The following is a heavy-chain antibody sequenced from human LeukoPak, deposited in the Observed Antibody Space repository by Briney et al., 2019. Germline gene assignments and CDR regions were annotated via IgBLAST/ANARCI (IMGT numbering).Heavy chain of an antibody. CDR2: IIPIFGTA. D-gene: IGHD6-13*01. CDR3: ARDTLGSSSWCVGGFDP. J-gene: IGHJ5*02. Sequence: SSVKVSCKASGGTFSSYAISWVRQAPGQGLEWMGRIIPIFGTANYAQKFQGRVTITTDESTSTAYMELSSLRSEDTAVYYCARDTLGSSSWCVGGFDPWGQGTLVTVSS. CDR1: GGTFSSYA. V-gene: IGHV1-69*05.